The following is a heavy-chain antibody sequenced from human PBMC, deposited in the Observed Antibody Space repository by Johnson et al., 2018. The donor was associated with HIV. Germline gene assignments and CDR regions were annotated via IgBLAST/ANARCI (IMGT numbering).Heavy chain of an antibody. V-gene: IGHV3-11*04. CDR2: ISSSGNNI. Sequence: QVQLVESGGGLVKPGGSLRLSCAASGFTFSDYYMSWIRQAPGKGLEWVSYISSSGNNIDCLSGNNIDCTGRFTISRDNPKTSLRLQINSLRAEDTAVYFCASGDDDGFWGQGTMVTVSS. D-gene: IGHD5-12*01. CDR3: ASGDDDGF. CDR1: GFTFSDYY. J-gene: IGHJ3*01.